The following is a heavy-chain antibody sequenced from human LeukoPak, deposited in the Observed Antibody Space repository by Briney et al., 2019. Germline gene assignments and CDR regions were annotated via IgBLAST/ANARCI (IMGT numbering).Heavy chain of an antibody. CDR1: GGSISSGSYY. CDR3: ARGLGAFWSGSHHGIDY. CDR2: IYTSGST. D-gene: IGHD3-3*01. J-gene: IGHJ4*02. Sequence: PSETLSLTCTVSGGSISSGSYYWRWIRQPAGKGLEWIGRIYTSGSTNYNPSLKSRVTISVDTSKNQFSLKLSSVTAADTAVYYCARGLGAFWSGSHHGIDYWGQGILVTVSS. V-gene: IGHV4-61*02.